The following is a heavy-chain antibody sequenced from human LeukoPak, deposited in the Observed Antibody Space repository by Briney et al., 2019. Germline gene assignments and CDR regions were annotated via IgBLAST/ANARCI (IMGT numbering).Heavy chain of an antibody. Sequence: SVKVSCKASGFTFTSSAVQWVRQARGQRLEWIGWIVVGSGNTNYAQKLQGRVTMTTDTSTSTAYMELRSLRSDDTAVYYCARGPRITIFGVVSTYDAFDIWGQGTMVTVSS. CDR3: ARGPRITIFGVVSTYDAFDI. CDR2: IVVGSGNT. V-gene: IGHV1-58*01. D-gene: IGHD3-3*01. CDR1: GFTFTSSA. J-gene: IGHJ3*02.